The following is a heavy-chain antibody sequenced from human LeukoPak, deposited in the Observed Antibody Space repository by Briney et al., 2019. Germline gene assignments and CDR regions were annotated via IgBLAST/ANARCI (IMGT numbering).Heavy chain of an antibody. CDR1: GASISSYY. CDR3: ARDLRGYSSSWYHYYYGMDV. D-gene: IGHD6-13*01. Sequence: PSETLSLTCTVSGASISSYYWSWIRQPAGKGLEWIGRIYTSGSTNYNPSLKSRVTMSVDTSKNQFSLKLSSVTAADTAVYYCARDLRGYSSSWYHYYYGMDVWGQGATVTVSS. V-gene: IGHV4-4*07. J-gene: IGHJ6*02. CDR2: IYTSGST.